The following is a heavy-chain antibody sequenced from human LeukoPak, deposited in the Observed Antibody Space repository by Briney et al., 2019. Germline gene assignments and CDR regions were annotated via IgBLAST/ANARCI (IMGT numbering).Heavy chain of an antibody. CDR3: ARVKAAAIVLFDY. J-gene: IGHJ4*02. D-gene: IGHD2-2*01. Sequence: VASVKVSCKASGYTFTSYDINWVRQATGQGLEGMGWMNPNSGNTGYAQKFQGRVTMTRNTSTSTAYMELSSLRSEDTAVYYCARVKAAAIVLFDYWGQGTLVTVSS. V-gene: IGHV1-8*01. CDR1: GYTFTSYD. CDR2: MNPNSGNT.